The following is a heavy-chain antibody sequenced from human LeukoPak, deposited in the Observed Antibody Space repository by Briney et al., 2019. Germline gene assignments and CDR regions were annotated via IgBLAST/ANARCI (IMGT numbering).Heavy chain of an antibody. J-gene: IGHJ5*02. Sequence: KAGGSLRLSCTASGFTFTNARMTWVRQAPGKGLEWVGRIKSKTDGGTTDYAAPVKGRFTISRDDSKNTLFLQMNSLKAEDTAIYYCTTETYSSSWYGTWFDPWGQGTLVTVSS. CDR2: IKSKTDGGTT. CDR1: GFTFTNAR. CDR3: TTETYSSSWYGTWFDP. V-gene: IGHV3-15*01. D-gene: IGHD6-13*01.